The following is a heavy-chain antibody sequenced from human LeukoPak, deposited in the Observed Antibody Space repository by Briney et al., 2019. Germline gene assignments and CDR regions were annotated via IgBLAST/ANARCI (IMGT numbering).Heavy chain of an antibody. D-gene: IGHD6-13*01. Sequence: ASVTVSCKASGYSLDRFGITWVRQAPGQGLECLGWINTYNGKTKYGEKFQGRVTLTTDTSTSTVYIELKSLTSDDTAVYFCARDTPQHLKRFDLWGQGTLVTVSS. V-gene: IGHV1-18*01. CDR2: INTYNGKT. CDR1: GYSLDRFG. CDR3: ARDTPQHLKRFDL. J-gene: IGHJ4*02.